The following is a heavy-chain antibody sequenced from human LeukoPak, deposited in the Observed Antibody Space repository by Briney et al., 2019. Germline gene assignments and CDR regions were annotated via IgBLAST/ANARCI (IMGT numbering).Heavy chain of an antibody. V-gene: IGHV3-74*01. Sequence: PGGSLRLSCTASGFIFSTYWMHWVRQAPGKGLVWVSRINSVGSSTNYADSVKGRFTISRDNAKNMLYLQMNSLRAKGTAVYYCARVRDYDYVWGRREDAFDIWGQGTMVTVSS. J-gene: IGHJ3*02. CDR1: GFIFSTYW. D-gene: IGHD3-16*01. CDR2: INSVGSST. CDR3: ARVRDYDYVWGRREDAFDI.